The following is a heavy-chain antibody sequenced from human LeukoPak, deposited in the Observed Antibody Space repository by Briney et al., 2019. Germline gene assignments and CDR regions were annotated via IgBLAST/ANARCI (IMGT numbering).Heavy chain of an antibody. D-gene: IGHD2-15*01. V-gene: IGHV3-7*01. CDR1: GFTFSSYW. J-gene: IGHJ4*02. CDR3: ARECSGGSCYSGYL. Sequence: GGSLRLSCAASGFTFSSYWMSWVRQAPGKGLEWVANIKQDGSEKYYVDSVKGRFTISRDNAKNSLYLQMNSPRAEDTAVYYCARECSGGSCYSGYLWGQGTLVTVSS. CDR2: IKQDGSEK.